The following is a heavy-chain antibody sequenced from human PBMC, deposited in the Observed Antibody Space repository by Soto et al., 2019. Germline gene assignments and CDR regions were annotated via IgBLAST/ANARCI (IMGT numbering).Heavy chain of an antibody. D-gene: IGHD6-13*01. V-gene: IGHV1-3*01. J-gene: IGHJ5*02. CDR3: VRRHVSATGIDWSDP. Sequence: GAPVKVSCKASGYTFTSYGIHWVRQAPGQRLEWMGWINAANGDTKYSPKFQGRVTITRDTSASTAYMELSSLRSEDTAVYYCVRRHVSATGIDWSDPWGQGTLVTVFS. CDR1: GYTFTSYG. CDR2: INAANGDT.